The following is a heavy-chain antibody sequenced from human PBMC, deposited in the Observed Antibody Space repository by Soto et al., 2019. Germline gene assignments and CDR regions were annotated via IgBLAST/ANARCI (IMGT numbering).Heavy chain of an antibody. Sequence: QVQLVESGGGVVQPGRSLRLSCAASGFTFSSYGMHWVRQAPGKGVEWVAVIWDDGRNKYYADSVKGRFTISRDNSKNTLYLQMNSLRAEDTAVYYCARDEGLGSRRPYYFEYWGQGTLVTVSS. J-gene: IGHJ4*02. CDR1: GFTFSSYG. CDR2: IWDDGRNK. D-gene: IGHD2-2*01. CDR3: ARDEGLGSRRPYYFEY. V-gene: IGHV3-33*01.